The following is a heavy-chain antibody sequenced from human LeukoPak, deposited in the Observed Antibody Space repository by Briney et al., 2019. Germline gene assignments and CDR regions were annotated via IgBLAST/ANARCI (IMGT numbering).Heavy chain of an antibody. CDR1: GYPFSGSD. CDR2: VSHEGSSK. J-gene: IGHJ4*02. Sequence: GGSLRLSCAASGYPFSGSDIHWVRQAPGKGLEWVAFVSHEGSSKFYAESVKGRFGISRDNSKSTTYLQMNGLRADDTAVYYCAKTTGGWPRLFDHWGQGTLVAVSS. CDR3: AKTTGGWPRLFDH. D-gene: IGHD6-19*01. V-gene: IGHV3-30*18.